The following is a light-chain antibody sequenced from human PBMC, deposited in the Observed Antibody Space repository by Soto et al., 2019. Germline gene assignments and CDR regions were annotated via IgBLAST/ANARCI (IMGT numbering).Light chain of an antibody. CDR1: SGSIANNY. CDR2: ENN. CDR3: QSYDSDFVV. J-gene: IGLJ2*01. Sequence: NLILTQPHSVSESPGKTLSISCTRSSGSIANNYVQWYQQRPGSSPTTVIYENNQRLSGVPDRFSGSTDGSSNSASLTISGLQTEDEADYYCQSYDSDFVVFGGGTKVTVL. V-gene: IGLV6-57*01.